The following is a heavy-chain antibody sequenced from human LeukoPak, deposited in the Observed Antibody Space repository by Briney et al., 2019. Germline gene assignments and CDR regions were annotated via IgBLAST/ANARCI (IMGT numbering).Heavy chain of an antibody. Sequence: GGSLRLSCAASGFTFSDYYMSWIRRAPGKGLEWVSYISSSGSTIYYADSVKGRFTISRDNAKNSLYLQMNSLRAEDTAVYYCARAPRNYYYDSSGYYSSYYYMDVWGKGTTVTVSS. V-gene: IGHV3-11*04. CDR3: ARAPRNYYYDSSGYYSSYYYMDV. CDR1: GFTFSDYY. J-gene: IGHJ6*03. CDR2: ISSSGSTI. D-gene: IGHD3-22*01.